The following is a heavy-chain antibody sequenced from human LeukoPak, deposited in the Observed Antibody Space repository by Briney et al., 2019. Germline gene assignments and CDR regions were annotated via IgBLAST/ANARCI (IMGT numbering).Heavy chain of an antibody. J-gene: IGHJ4*02. V-gene: IGHV1-2*02. D-gene: IGHD3-22*01. CDR3: ARDPPHGYYDSSGSPFDY. CDR2: INPNSGGT. CDR1: GYTFTGYY. Sequence: GASVQVSCKASGYTFTGYYMHWVRQAPGQGLEWMGWINPNSGGTNYAQKFQGRVTMTRDTSISTAYMELSRLRSDDTAVYYCARDPPHGYYDSSGSPFDYWGQGTLVTVSS.